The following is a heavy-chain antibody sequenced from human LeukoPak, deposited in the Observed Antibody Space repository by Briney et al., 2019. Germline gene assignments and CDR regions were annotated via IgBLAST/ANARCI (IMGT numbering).Heavy chain of an antibody. D-gene: IGHD5-18*01. CDR3: ARAHKRSHSYGHYYSDY. CDR2: IKQDGSEK. Sequence: GGSLRLSCAASGFTFSSYWMSWVRQAPGKGLEWVANIKQDGSEKYYVDSVKGRFTISRDNAKNSLYLQMNSLRAEDTAVYYCARAHKRSHSYGHYYSDYWGQGTLVTVSS. CDR1: GFTFSSYW. V-gene: IGHV3-7*03. J-gene: IGHJ4*02.